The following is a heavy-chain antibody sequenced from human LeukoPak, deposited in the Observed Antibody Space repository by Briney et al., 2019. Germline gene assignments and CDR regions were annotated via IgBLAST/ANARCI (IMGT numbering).Heavy chain of an antibody. CDR1: GYTFTSYA. J-gene: IGHJ5*02. CDR3: ARAGYCSSITCYQEGFDP. Sequence: EASVKVSCKASGYTFTSYAMHWVRQAPGQRLEWMGWINAGNGNTKYSQKFQGRVTITGDTSASTAYMELSSLRSEDTAVYYCARAGYCSSITCYQEGFDPWGQGTLVTVSS. D-gene: IGHD2-2*01. CDR2: INAGNGNT. V-gene: IGHV1-3*01.